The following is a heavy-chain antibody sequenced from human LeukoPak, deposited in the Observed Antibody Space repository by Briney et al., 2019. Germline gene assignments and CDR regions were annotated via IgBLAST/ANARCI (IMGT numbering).Heavy chain of an antibody. CDR3: ARHAPTVTRAFDI. CDR1: GGSISSSSYY. D-gene: IGHD4-17*01. V-gene: IGHV4-39*01. J-gene: IGHJ3*02. CDR2: IYYSGST. Sequence: PSETLSLTCTVSGGSISSSSYYWGWIRQPPGKGLEWIGSIYYSGSTYYNPSLKSRVTISVDTSKNQFSLKLSSVTAADTAVYYCARHAPTVTRAFDIWGQGTMVTVSS.